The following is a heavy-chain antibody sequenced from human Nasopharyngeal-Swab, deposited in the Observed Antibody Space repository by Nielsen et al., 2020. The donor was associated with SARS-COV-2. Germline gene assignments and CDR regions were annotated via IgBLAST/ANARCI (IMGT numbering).Heavy chain of an antibody. CDR2: INTNTGNP. D-gene: IGHD3-3*01. J-gene: IGHJ4*02. V-gene: IGHV7-4-1*02. CDR3: ARGTTIFGVVIMGGDDY. Sequence: WVRQAPGQGLEWMGWINTNTGNPTYAQGFTGRLVFSLDTSVSTAYLQISSLKAEDTAVYYCARGTTIFGVVIMGGDDYWGQGTLVTVSS.